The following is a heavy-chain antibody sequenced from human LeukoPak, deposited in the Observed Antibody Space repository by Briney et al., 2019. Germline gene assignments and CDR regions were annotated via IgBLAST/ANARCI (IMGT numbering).Heavy chain of an antibody. CDR1: GGSTSGYY. Sequence: SETLSLTCTVSGGSTSGYYWTWIRLPPGRGLEWIGYIYYSGSTTYNPSLKSRVTISVDTSNNQFSLKLRSVTAADTAVYYCARAALPGITGWFAPWGQGTLVTVSS. V-gene: IGHV4-59*01. J-gene: IGHJ5*02. CDR2: IYYSGST. CDR3: ARAALPGITGWFAP. D-gene: IGHD1-14*01.